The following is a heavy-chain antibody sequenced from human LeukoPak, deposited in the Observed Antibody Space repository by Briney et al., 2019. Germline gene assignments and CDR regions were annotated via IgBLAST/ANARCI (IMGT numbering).Heavy chain of an antibody. D-gene: IGHD2-2*01. CDR3: ARDGAAVMFPKHFDY. Sequence: PGGSLRLSCAASGFTFSSYSMNWVRQAPGKGLEWVSSISSSSSYIYYADSVKGRFTISRDNAKNSLYLQMNSLRAEDTAVYYCARDGAAVMFPKHFDYWGQGTLVTVYS. J-gene: IGHJ4*02. CDR1: GFTFSSYS. CDR2: ISSSSSYI. V-gene: IGHV3-21*01.